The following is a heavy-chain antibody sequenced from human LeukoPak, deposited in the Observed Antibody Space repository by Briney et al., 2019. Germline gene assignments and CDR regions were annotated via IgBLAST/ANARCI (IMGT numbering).Heavy chain of an antibody. CDR2: IYYSGST. V-gene: IGHV4-31*03. D-gene: IGHD2-15*01. CDR1: GGSISSGGYY. CDR3: ARLKRSLNWFDP. J-gene: IGHJ5*02. Sequence: PSQTLSLTCTVSGGSISSGGYYWSWIRQHPGKGLEWIGYIYYSGSTYYNPSLKSRVTISVDTSKNQFSLKLSSVTAADTAVYYCARLKRSLNWFDPWDQGTLVTVSS.